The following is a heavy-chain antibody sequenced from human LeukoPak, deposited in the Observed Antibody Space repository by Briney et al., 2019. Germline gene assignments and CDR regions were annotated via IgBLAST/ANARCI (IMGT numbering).Heavy chain of an antibody. J-gene: IGHJ5*02. CDR3: ARDVGDIVTIPAAISVP. D-gene: IGHD2-2*01. V-gene: IGHV1-18*01. CDR1: GYTFSSYG. CDR2: ISAYNGNT. Sequence: ASVKVSCKASGYTFSSYGISWVRQAPGQGLEWMGWISAYNGNTNYAQMDQGRVTMTTDTSTSTAYMEVRSLRSDDTAMYYCARDVGDIVTIPAAISVPWGQGTLVTVSS.